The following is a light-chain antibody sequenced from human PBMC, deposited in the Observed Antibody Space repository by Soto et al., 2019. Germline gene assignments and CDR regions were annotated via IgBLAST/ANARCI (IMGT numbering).Light chain of an antibody. CDR2: DTS. CDR1: AGPVTSRHY. CDR3: SLPYSGVRV. J-gene: IGLJ3*02. V-gene: IGLV7-46*01. Sequence: QAVVTQEPSLTVSPGGTVTLTCASSAGPVTSRHYPYWFQQKPGQAPRALIYDTSNKHPWTPARFSGSLLGGTPALILSGAQPEDEADYYCSLPYSGVRVFGGGTKLTVL.